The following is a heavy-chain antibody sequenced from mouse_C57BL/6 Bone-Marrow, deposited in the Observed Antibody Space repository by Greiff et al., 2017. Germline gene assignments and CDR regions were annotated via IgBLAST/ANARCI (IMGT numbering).Heavy chain of an antibody. D-gene: IGHD2-13*01. Sequence: VKVVESGPELVKPGASVKISCKASGYAFSRSWMNWVKQRPGKGLEWIGRIYPGDGDTNYNGKFKGKATLTADKSSSTAYMQLSSLTSEDSAVYCCARYVDLRYWGQGTTLTVYS. CDR1: GYAFSRSW. CDR3: ARYVDLRY. CDR2: IYPGDGDT. J-gene: IGHJ2*01. V-gene: IGHV1-82*01.